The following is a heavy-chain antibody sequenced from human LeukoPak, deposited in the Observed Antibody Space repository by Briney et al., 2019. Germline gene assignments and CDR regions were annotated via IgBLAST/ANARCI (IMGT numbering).Heavy chain of an antibody. Sequence: ASVKVSCKASGGTFSSYAISWVRQAPGQGLEWMGGIIPIFGTANYAQKFQGRVTITPDKSTSTAYMELSSLRSEDTAVYYCARDQRGSGSYRRDLNYWGQGTLVTVSS. CDR2: IIPIFGTA. V-gene: IGHV1-69*06. J-gene: IGHJ4*02. CDR1: GGTFSSYA. CDR3: ARDQRGSGSYRRDLNY. D-gene: IGHD3-10*01.